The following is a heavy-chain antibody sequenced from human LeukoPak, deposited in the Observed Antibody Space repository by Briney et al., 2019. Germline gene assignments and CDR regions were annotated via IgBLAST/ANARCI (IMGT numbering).Heavy chain of an antibody. CDR1: GFTFTTYW. CDR2: LNQDGGGK. J-gene: IGHJ4*02. Sequence: GGSLRLSCAASGFTFTTYWITWVRQPPGKGLEWVAHLNQDGGGKYYVDSVRGRFTISRDDAKNSLYLQMNSLRAEDTAVYYCARGDVSLWFGEPYSFDYWGQGTLVTVSS. D-gene: IGHD3-10*01. V-gene: IGHV3-7*01. CDR3: ARGDVSLWFGEPYSFDY.